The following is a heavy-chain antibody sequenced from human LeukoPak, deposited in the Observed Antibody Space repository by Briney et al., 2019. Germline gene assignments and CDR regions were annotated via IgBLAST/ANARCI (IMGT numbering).Heavy chain of an antibody. D-gene: IGHD6-19*01. V-gene: IGHV1-24*01. Sequence: ASVKVSCKVSGYTLTELSMHWVRQAPGKGLEWMGGFDPEDGETIYAQKFQGRVTMTEDTSTDTAYMELSSLRSEDTAVYYCARGSHSSGRNDLLSFDYWGQGTLVTVSS. J-gene: IGHJ4*02. CDR1: GYTLTELS. CDR3: ARGSHSSGRNDLLSFDY. CDR2: FDPEDGET.